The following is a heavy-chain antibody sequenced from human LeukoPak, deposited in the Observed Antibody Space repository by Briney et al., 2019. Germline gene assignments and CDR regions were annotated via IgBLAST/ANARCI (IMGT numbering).Heavy chain of an antibody. D-gene: IGHD3-22*01. CDR2: IYYSGIT. CDR1: GGSISSGGYY. J-gene: IGHJ3*02. CDR3: ARGFDSRETAFDI. Sequence: SQTLSLTCTVSGGSISSGGYYWSWIRQHPGKGLEWIGYIYYSGITYYNPSLKSRVTKSIDTSKNQFSLKLSSVTAADTAVYYCARGFDSRETAFDIWGQGTMVTVSS. V-gene: IGHV4-31*03.